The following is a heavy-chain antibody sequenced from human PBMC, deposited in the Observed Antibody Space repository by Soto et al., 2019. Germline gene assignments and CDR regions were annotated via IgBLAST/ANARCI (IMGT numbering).Heavy chain of an antibody. CDR2: IYYNDDR. D-gene: IGHD5-12*01. V-gene: IGHV2-5*01. CDR3: AHSDGGYEIIYFDF. CDR1: GFSLSTGGRG. Sequence: SGPTLVNPTQTLTLTCSFSGFSLSTGGRGVGWIRQPPGGALEWLTLIYYNDDRRFSPSLKTRLTITGDTSKNQVVLSLTNVDPGDTATYFCAHSDGGYEIIYFDFWGQGIPVTVSS. J-gene: IGHJ4*02.